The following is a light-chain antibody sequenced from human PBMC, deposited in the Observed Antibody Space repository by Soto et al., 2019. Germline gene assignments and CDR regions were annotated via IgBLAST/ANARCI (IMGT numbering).Light chain of an antibody. CDR1: QRVSSNY. Sequence: EIVLTQSPGTLSLSPGERATLSCRASQRVSSNYLAWYQQKPGQAPRLLMYGASSRATGIPDRFSGSGSGTDFTLTISRLEPEDFAVYYCQPYGSSPLTFGQGTKVEIK. CDR3: QPYGSSPLT. V-gene: IGKV3-20*01. J-gene: IGKJ1*01. CDR2: GAS.